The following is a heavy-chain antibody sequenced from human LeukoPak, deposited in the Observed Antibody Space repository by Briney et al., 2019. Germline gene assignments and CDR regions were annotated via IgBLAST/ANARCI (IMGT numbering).Heavy chain of an antibody. Sequence: SETLSLTCTVSGGSISSSYWSWIRQPAGKGLEWIGRIYTSGRTNYNPSLKSRFIISLDTSKNQFSLMLSSVTAADTAVYYCARDGYSYGSFDYWGQGTLVTVSS. V-gene: IGHV4-4*07. J-gene: IGHJ4*02. CDR2: IYTSGRT. CDR3: ARDGYSYGSFDY. CDR1: GGSISSSY. D-gene: IGHD5-18*01.